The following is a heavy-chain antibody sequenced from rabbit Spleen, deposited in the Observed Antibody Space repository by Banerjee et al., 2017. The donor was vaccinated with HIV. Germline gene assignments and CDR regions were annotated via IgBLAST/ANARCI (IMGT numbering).Heavy chain of an antibody. Sequence: QQLVESGGGLVKPGASLTLTCKASGFSFSSGYYAGWVRQAPGKGLEWIGCIGTGSGSTWYASWVNGRFTISKTSSTTVTLQMTSLTAADTATYFCAREDVYGYPFPTKLWGPGTLVTVS. CDR1: GFSFSSGYY. V-gene: IGHV1S40*01. J-gene: IGHJ4*01. CDR3: AREDVYGYPFPTKL. D-gene: IGHD6-1*01. CDR2: IGTGSGST.